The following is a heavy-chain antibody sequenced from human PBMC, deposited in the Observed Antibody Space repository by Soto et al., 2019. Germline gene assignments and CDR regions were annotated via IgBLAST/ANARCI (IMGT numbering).Heavy chain of an antibody. J-gene: IGHJ3*02. CDR1: GFTFDDYA. V-gene: IGHV3-9*01. Sequence: EVQLVESGGGLVQPGRSLRLSCAASGFTFDDYAMHWVQQAPGKGLEWVSGISWNSGSIGYADSVKGRFTISRDNAKNSLYLQMNSLRAEDTALYYCAKDIGSSPLYGDAFDIWGQGTMVTVSS. CDR2: ISWNSGSI. D-gene: IGHD6-6*01. CDR3: AKDIGSSPLYGDAFDI.